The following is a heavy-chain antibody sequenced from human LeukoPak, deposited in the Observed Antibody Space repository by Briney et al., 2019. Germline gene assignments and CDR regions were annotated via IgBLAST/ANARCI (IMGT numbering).Heavy chain of an antibody. CDR3: VRGNDYGGPHY. D-gene: IGHD4-23*01. CDR2: INSDGSST. J-gene: IGHJ4*02. Sequence: GGSLRLSCAASGFTFSSSWMHWVRQAPEKGLVWVSRINSDGSSTSYADSVKGRFTISRDNGKNTLFLQMNSLRAEDAAVYYCVRGNDYGGPHYWGQGTLVTVSS. CDR1: GFTFSSSW. V-gene: IGHV3-74*01.